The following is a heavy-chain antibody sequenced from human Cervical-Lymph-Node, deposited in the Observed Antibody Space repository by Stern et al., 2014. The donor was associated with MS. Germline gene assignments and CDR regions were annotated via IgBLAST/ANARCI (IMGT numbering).Heavy chain of an antibody. V-gene: IGHV3-48*02. CDR1: GFTFSSYS. Sequence: EVHLVESGGGLVQPGGSLRLSCAASGFTFSSYSMNWVRQAPGKGLEWISYISSSRRTIYYADSVKGRFTISRDNAKNSLYLQMNSLRDEDTAVYYCARANYDFWSGNSSFQRYYYGMDVWGQGTTVTVSS. J-gene: IGHJ6*02. D-gene: IGHD3-3*01. CDR2: ISSSRRTI. CDR3: ARANYDFWSGNSSFQRYYYGMDV.